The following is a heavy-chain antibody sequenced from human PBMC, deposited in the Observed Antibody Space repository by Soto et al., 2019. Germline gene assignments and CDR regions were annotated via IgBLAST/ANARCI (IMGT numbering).Heavy chain of an antibody. CDR3: ARGTKYYYQGMDV. J-gene: IGHJ6*02. CDR1: GDSINKYY. CDR2: IYDSGST. V-gene: IGHV4-59*01. Sequence: SETLSLTCTFSGDSINKYYWTWIRQPPGKGLEWIGYIYDSGSTSYNPSLKSRLTISVDTSKNQFSLKLKSVTAADTAVYYCARGTKYYYQGMDVWGQGTTVTISS.